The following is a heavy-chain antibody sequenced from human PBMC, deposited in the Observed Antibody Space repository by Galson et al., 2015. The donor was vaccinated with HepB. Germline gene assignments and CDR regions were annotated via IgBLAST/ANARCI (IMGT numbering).Heavy chain of an antibody. CDR2: IYTSGST. CDR3: AGYSYGQGPQGGVDLDY. CDR1: GGSISSGSHY. J-gene: IGHJ4*02. Sequence: TLSLTCTVSGGSISSGSHYWSWIRQPAGKGLEWIGRIYTSGSTNYNPSLKSRVTISVDTSKNQFSLKLSSVTAADTAVYYCAGYSYGQGPQGGVDLDYWGQGTLVTVSS. D-gene: IGHD5-18*01. V-gene: IGHV4-61*02.